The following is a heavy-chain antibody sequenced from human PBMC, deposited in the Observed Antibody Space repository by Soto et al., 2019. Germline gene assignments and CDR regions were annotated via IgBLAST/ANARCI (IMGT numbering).Heavy chain of an antibody. CDR2: ISAYNGNT. D-gene: IGHD6-13*01. Sequence: ASVKVSCKASGYTFTSYGISWVRQAPGQGLEWMGWISAYNGNTNYAQKLQGRVTMTTDTSTSTAYMELRSLRSDDTAVYYCARDSPGVAAAGKGPRMDVRGQGTTVTVSS. CDR3: ARDSPGVAAAGKGPRMDV. V-gene: IGHV1-18*04. CDR1: GYTFTSYG. J-gene: IGHJ6*02.